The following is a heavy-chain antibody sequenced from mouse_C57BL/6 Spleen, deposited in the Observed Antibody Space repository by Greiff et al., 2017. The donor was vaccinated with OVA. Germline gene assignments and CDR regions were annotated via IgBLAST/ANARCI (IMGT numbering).Heavy chain of an antibody. D-gene: IGHD2-4*01. Sequence: DVKLQESGPGLVKPSQSLSLTCSVTGYSITSGYYWNWIRQFPGNKLEWMGYISYDGSNNYNPSLKNRTSITRDTSKNQFFLKLNSVTTEDTATDYCARVRLRGWYFDVWGTGTTVTVSS. CDR3: ARVRLRGWYFDV. J-gene: IGHJ1*03. CDR1: GYSITSGYY. CDR2: ISYDGSN. V-gene: IGHV3-6*01.